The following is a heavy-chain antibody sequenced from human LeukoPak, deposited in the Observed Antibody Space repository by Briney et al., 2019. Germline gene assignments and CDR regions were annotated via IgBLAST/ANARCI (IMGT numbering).Heavy chain of an antibody. CDR2: IKQDGSEK. CDR3: ARAPRYFDWLSNYYMDV. V-gene: IGHV3-7*01. CDR1: GFTFSSYW. D-gene: IGHD3-9*01. J-gene: IGHJ6*03. Sequence: GGPLRLSCAASGFTFSSYWMSWVRQAPGKGLKWVANIKQDGSEKYYVDSVKGRFTISRDNAKNSLYLQMNSLRAEDTAVYYCARAPRYFDWLSNYYMDVWGKGTTVTVSS.